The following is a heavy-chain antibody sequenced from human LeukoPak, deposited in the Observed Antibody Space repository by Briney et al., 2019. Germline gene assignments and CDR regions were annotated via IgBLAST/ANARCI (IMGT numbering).Heavy chain of an antibody. CDR2: ISAHNGNT. Sequence: RASVKVSCKASGYTFTSYGISWVRQAPGQGLEWMGWISAHNGNTNYAQKLQGRVTMTTDTSTSTAYMELRSLRSDDTAVYSCAREAGLGVWPQYDYYYMDVWDKGTTVTVSS. CDR3: AREAGLGVWPQYDYYYMDV. V-gene: IGHV1-18*01. CDR1: GYTFTSYG. J-gene: IGHJ6*03. D-gene: IGHD5/OR15-5a*01.